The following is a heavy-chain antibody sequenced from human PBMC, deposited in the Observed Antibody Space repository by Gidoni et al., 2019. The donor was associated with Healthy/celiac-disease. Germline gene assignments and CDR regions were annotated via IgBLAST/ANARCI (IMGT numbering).Heavy chain of an antibody. J-gene: IGHJ5*02. D-gene: IGHD6-19*01. Sequence: QVQLQESGPGLVKPSETLSLTCTVSGGSISSYYWSWIRQPPGKGLEWIGYIYYSGSTNYNPSLKSRVTISVDTSKNQFSLKLSSVTAADTAVYYCARAPSSGWYGNWFDPWGQGTLVTVSS. V-gene: IGHV4-59*01. CDR3: ARAPSSGWYGNWFDP. CDR2: IYYSGST. CDR1: GGSISSYY.